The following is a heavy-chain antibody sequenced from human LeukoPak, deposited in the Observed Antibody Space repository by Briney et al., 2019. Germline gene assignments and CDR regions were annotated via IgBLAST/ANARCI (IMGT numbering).Heavy chain of an antibody. CDR3: AKGSLLTADRQFVLVPDALDY. J-gene: IGHJ4*02. CDR2: IKEDGTET. D-gene: IGHD2-2*01. Sequence: GGSLRLSCAASGFMFSSNWMSWVRLAPGKGLEWVANIKEDGTETYYVDSVKGRFTISRDNAKNSLYLQMNSLRVEDTAVYYCAKGSLLTADRQFVLVPDALDYWGQGTLVTVSS. CDR1: GFMFSSNW. V-gene: IGHV3-7*03.